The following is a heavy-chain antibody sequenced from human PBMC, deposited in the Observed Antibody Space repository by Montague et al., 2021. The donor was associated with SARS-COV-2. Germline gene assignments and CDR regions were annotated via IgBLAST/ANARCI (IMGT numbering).Heavy chain of an antibody. CDR1: GFTFSSYE. CDR2: ITSSGSTI. J-gene: IGHJ6*02. V-gene: IGHV3-48*03. D-gene: IGHD3-10*01. Sequence: SLRFSCAASGFTFSSYEMNWVRQAPGKGLEWVSYITSSGSTIYYADSVMGRFTISRDNAKRSVYLQMNSLRAEDTAVYYCARDFRTYYYGSGSSSYGMDVWGQGTTVTVSS. CDR3: ARDFRTYYYGSGSSSYGMDV.